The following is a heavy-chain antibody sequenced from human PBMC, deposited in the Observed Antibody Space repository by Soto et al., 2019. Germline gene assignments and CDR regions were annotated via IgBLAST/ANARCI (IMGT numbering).Heavy chain of an antibody. D-gene: IGHD3-3*01. CDR2: IYYSGST. CDR1: GGSISSYY. V-gene: IGHV4-59*01. J-gene: IGHJ5*02. Sequence: SETLSLTCTVSGGSISSYYWSWIRQPPGKGLEWIGYIYYSGSTNYNPSLKSRVTISVDTSKNQFSLKLSSVTAADTAVYYCARGTYYDFWSGYYGNWFDPWGQGTLVTVSS. CDR3: ARGTYYDFWSGYYGNWFDP.